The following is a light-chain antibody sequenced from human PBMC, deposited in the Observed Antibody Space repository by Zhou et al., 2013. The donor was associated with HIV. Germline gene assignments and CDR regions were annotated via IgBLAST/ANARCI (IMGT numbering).Light chain of an antibody. CDR2: GAS. Sequence: EIVMTQSPATLSVSPGQRVTLSCRASQSVSTDLAWYQQRPGQPSRLLIYGASTRATGIPVRFSGSGSGTEFTLTISSLQSEDVAVYYCQQYKEWLYTFGQGTRTGDQT. J-gene: IGKJ2*01. V-gene: IGKV3-15*01. CDR1: QSVSTD. CDR3: QQYKEWLYT.